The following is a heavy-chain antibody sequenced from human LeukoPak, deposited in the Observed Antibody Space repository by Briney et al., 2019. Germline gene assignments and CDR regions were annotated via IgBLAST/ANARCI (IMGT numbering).Heavy chain of an antibody. CDR2: IYVSGST. D-gene: IGHD3-22*01. J-gene: IGHJ4*02. V-gene: IGHV4-4*07. CDR1: GGSISSYY. CDR3: ARGSSGYYYG. Sequence: PSETLSLTCNVSGGSISSYYWSWIRQPAGKGLGWIGRIYVSGSTNYNPSLKSRVTMSVDTSKNQFSLRLNSVTAADTAVYYCARGSSGYYYGWGQGTLVTVSS.